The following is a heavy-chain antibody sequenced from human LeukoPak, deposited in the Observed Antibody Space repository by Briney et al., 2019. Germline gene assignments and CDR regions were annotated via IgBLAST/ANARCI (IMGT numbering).Heavy chain of an antibody. CDR3: ARNVGWYSHDS. D-gene: IGHD6-19*01. CDR1: EITLSSYG. J-gene: IGHJ4*02. V-gene: IGHV4-59*08. Sequence: GSLRLSCAASEITLSSYGVSWVRQAPGKGLEWIGYIFGSGSTHYDSSLRSRVTISEDTSKNQFSLQLTSVTAADTAVYYCARNVGWYSHDSWGQGILVTVSS. CDR2: IFGSGST.